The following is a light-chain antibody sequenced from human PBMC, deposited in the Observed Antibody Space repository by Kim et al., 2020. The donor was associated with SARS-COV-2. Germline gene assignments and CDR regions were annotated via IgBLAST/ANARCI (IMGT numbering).Light chain of an antibody. V-gene: IGLV2-8*01. CDR1: GSDLGAYYL. CDR3: SAYAGSNNFLL. Sequence: QSLTSSCTGTGSDLGAYYLGAGYQQHPGKAPKLIISEVSNRPSGVPDRFSGSKSGNTASLTVSGLRAEDEADYYCSAYAGSNNFLLFGGGTKLTVL. CDR2: EVS. J-gene: IGLJ2*01.